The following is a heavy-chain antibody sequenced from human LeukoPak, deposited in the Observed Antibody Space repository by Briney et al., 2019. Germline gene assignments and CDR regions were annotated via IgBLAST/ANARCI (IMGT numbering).Heavy chain of an antibody. D-gene: IGHD6-19*01. CDR1: GFTFDDYA. CDR3: ARGGSIAVAGTGFDY. Sequence: GGSLRLSCAASGFTFDDYAMHWVRQAPGKGLEWVSGISWNSGSIGYADSVKGRFTISRDNAKSSLYLQMNSLRAEDTALYYCARGGSIAVAGTGFDYWGQGTLVTVSS. V-gene: IGHV3-9*01. CDR2: ISWNSGSI. J-gene: IGHJ4*02.